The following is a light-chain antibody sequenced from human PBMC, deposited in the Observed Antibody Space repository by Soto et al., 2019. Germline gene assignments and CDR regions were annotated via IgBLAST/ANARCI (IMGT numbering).Light chain of an antibody. V-gene: IGKV3-20*01. J-gene: IGKJ4*01. CDR2: GAS. CDR3: QQYGSSPLT. CDR1: QSVSSSY. Sequence: EIVLTQSPGTLSLSPGERATLSCRASQSVSSSYLAGYQQKPGQAPRLLIYGASSRATGIPDRFSGSGSWTDFTLTSSRLEPEDFAVYYCQQYGSSPLTFGGGTKVEIK.